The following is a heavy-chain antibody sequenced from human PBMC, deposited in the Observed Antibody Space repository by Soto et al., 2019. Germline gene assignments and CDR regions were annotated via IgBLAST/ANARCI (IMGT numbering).Heavy chain of an antibody. J-gene: IGHJ6*02. CDR1: GGTFSSYA. Sequence: GASVKVSCKASGGTFSSYAISWVRQAPGQGLEWMGGIIPIFGTANYAQKFRGRVTITADESTSTAYMELSSLRSEDTAVYYCARDFGYCSSTSCYVSHHYYYYYGMDVWGQGTTVTVSS. CDR2: IIPIFGTA. V-gene: IGHV1-69*13. D-gene: IGHD2-2*03. CDR3: ARDFGYCSSTSCYVSHHYYYYYGMDV.